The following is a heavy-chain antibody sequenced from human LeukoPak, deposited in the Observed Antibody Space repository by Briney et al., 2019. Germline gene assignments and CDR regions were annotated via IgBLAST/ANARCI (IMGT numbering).Heavy chain of an antibody. Sequence: PSETLSLTCTVSGGSISSYYWSWIRQPPGKGLEWIGYIYYSGSTNYNPSLKSRVTISVDTSKNQFSLKLSSVTAADTAVYYCVSSKGDYYYDSSGYIGWGQGTLVTVSS. CDR2: IYYSGST. J-gene: IGHJ4*02. CDR3: VSSKGDYYYDSSGYIG. V-gene: IGHV4-59*08. CDR1: GGSISSYY. D-gene: IGHD3-22*01.